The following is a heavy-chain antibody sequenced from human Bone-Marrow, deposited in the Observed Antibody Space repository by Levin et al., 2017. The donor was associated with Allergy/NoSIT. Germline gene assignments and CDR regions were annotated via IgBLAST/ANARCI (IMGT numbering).Heavy chain of an antibody. D-gene: IGHD1-26*01. J-gene: IGHJ4*02. Sequence: GESLKISCKASGYTFTSYDINWVRQATGQGLEWMGWMNPNSGNTGYAQKFQGRVTMTRNTSISTAYMELSSLRSEDTAVYYCAIVGATFAYYFDYWGQGTLVTVSS. V-gene: IGHV1-8*01. CDR2: MNPNSGNT. CDR1: GYTFTSYD. CDR3: AIVGATFAYYFDY.